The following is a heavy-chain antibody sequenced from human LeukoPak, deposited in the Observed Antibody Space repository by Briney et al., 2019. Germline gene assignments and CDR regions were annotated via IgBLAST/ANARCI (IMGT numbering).Heavy chain of an antibody. J-gene: IGHJ5*01. Sequence: SVKVSCKASGYTFTSYGFSWVRQAPGQGLEWMGRIIPIFGTANYAQKFQGRVTITTDESTSTAYMELSSLRSEDTAVYYCARKDSSGWFDYWGQGTLVTVSS. CDR1: GYTFTSYG. CDR3: ARKDSSGWFDY. CDR2: IIPIFGTA. D-gene: IGHD6-19*01. V-gene: IGHV1-69*05.